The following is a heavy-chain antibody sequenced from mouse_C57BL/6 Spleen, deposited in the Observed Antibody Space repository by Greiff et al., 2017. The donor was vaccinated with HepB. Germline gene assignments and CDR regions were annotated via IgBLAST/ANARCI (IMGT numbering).Heavy chain of an antibody. J-gene: IGHJ4*01. V-gene: IGHV1-55*01. D-gene: IGHD3-2*02. CDR1: GYTFTSYW. CDR3: ARTLRLRNYAMDY. CDR2: IYPGSGST. Sequence: QVQLQQPGAELVKPGASVKMSCKASGYTFTSYWITWVKQRPGQGLEWIGDIYPGSGSTNYNEKFKSKATLTVDTSSSTAYMQLSSLTSEDSAVYYCARTLRLRNYAMDYWGQGTSVTVSS.